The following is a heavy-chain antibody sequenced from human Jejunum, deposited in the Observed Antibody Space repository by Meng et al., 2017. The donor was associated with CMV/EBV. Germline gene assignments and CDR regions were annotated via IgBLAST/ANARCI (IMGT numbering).Heavy chain of an antibody. J-gene: IGHJ4*02. Sequence: SLRISCVASGFTVSTPIHWIRQAPGKGLEWVAVVSHDGSNEQYAESVKGRFTISRDNSKNTLYLQMNSLRIEDTAMYYCGRDPGVDFWGQGTLVTVSS. CDR3: GRDPGVDF. V-gene: IGHV3-30*04. D-gene: IGHD3-3*01. CDR1: GFTVSTP. CDR2: VSHDGSNE.